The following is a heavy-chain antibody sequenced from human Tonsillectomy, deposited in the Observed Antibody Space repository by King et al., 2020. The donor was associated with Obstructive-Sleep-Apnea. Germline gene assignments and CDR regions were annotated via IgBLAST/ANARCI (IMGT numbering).Heavy chain of an antibody. CDR1: GFTVSSNY. Sequence: VQLVESGGGLVQPGGSLRLSCAASGFTVSSNYMNWVRQPPGKGLEWVSVIYSGGSTYYADSVKGRFTISRHNSKNTLYLQMNSLRAEDPAVYYCARESYGDRGFDYWGQGTLVTVSS. CDR2: IYSGGST. V-gene: IGHV3-53*04. CDR3: ARESYGDRGFDY. J-gene: IGHJ4*02. D-gene: IGHD4-17*01.